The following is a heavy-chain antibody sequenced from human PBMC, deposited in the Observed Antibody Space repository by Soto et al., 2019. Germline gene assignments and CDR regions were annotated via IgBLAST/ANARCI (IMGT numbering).Heavy chain of an antibody. CDR3: ASGRGRYFYYGMDV. J-gene: IGHJ6*02. CDR2: ISGSGDRT. Sequence: GGSLRLSCAASGFTFSSYAITWVRQAPGKGLGWVSVISGSGDRTYYADSVKGRFTISRDNSKNTLYLQMNSLRAEDTAVYYCASGRGRYFYYGMDVWGQGTTVTVSS. V-gene: IGHV3-23*01. CDR1: GFTFSSYA. D-gene: IGHD1-26*01.